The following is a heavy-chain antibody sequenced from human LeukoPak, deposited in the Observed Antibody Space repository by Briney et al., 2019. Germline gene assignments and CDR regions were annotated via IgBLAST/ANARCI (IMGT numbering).Heavy chain of an antibody. Sequence: GVSLRLSCAASGLTFSSYAMGWVRQAPGKGLEWVSAISGSGGSTYYADSVKGRFTISRDNSKNTLYPQMNSLRAEDTAVCYCADSWMLLYWGQGTLVTVSS. V-gene: IGHV3-23*01. D-gene: IGHD6-13*01. CDR3: ADSWMLLY. CDR2: ISGSGGST. CDR1: GLTFSSYA. J-gene: IGHJ4*02.